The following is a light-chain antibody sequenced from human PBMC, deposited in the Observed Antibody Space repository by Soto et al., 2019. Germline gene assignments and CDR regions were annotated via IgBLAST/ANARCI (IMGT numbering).Light chain of an antibody. CDR1: QTISNW. CDR2: DAS. V-gene: IGKV1-5*01. CDR3: QQYYSYWT. J-gene: IGKJ1*01. Sequence: DIQMTQSPSTLSASVGDRVTITCRASQTISNWLAWYQQKPGKAPKLLIYDASSLEGGVPSRFSGSGSGTVFTLTLSSLQPDDCATYYCQQYYSYWTFGQGTKVEIK.